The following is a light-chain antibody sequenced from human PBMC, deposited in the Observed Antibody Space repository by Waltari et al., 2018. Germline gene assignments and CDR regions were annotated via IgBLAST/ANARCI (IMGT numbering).Light chain of an antibody. CDR2: MAS. CDR1: QGISRW. CDR3: QQYHTYAGT. J-gene: IGKJ2*01. Sequence: DIQMTQSPSTLSASIGDRVTITCRASQGISRWLAWYQEQPGKAPKLLMYMASNLKMGVPSRFSGSVSGTEFSLSSSSLQPDDFATYYCQQYHTYAGTFGQGT. V-gene: IGKV1-5*03.